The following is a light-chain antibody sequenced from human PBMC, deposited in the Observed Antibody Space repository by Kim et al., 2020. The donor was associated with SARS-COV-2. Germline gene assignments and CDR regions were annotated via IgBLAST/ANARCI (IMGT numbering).Light chain of an antibody. V-gene: IGLV3-21*04. CDR3: QVWDSGSDSWV. CDR1: NIGSKS. CDR2: SDT. Sequence: APGKTARITCGENNIGSKSVHWYQQKPGQAPILVIYSDTDRPSGIPERFSGSNSGNTATLTISRLEAGDEADYFCQVWDSGSDSWVFGGGTQLTVL. J-gene: IGLJ3*02.